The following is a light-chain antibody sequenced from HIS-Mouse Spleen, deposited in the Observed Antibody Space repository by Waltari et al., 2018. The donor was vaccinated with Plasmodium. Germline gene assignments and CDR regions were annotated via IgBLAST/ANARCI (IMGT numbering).Light chain of an antibody. Sequence: SYELTQPPSVSVSPGQTASITCSGDKLGDKYACWYQQKPCQSPVLVIYQVSKRPSGIPWRVSGSNSGNTATLTISGTQAMDEADYYCQAWDSSTVVFGGGTKLTVL. CDR3: QAWDSSTVV. J-gene: IGLJ2*01. V-gene: IGLV3-1*01. CDR1: KLGDKY. CDR2: QVS.